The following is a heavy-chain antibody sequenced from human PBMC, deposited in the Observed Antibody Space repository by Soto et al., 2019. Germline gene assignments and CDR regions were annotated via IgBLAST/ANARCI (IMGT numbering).Heavy chain of an antibody. V-gene: IGHV2-5*02. D-gene: IGHD6-13*01. J-gene: IGHJ4*02. CDR1: GFSLSTSGVG. CDR3: AHSSTWFPFDY. CDR2: IYWDDDK. Sequence: QITLKESGPTPVKPTQTLTLTCALSGFSLSTSGVGVGWIRQPPGKALEWLALIYWDDDKRYSPSLTSRLTITKDTSKNQVVLTMTKMDPVDTATYYCAHSSTWFPFDYWGQGTLVTVSS.